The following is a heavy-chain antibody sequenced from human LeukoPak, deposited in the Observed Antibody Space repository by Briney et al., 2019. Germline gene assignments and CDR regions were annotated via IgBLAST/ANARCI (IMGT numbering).Heavy chain of an antibody. Sequence: GGSLRLSCAASGFTFSDYYMSWIRQAPGKGLEWVSSISSSGSTIYYADSVKGRFTISRDNAKNSLYLQMNSLRAEDTAVYYCARDSSSWYWFDPWGQGTLVIVSS. CDR1: GFTFSDYY. J-gene: IGHJ5*02. V-gene: IGHV3-11*04. CDR2: ISSSGSTI. CDR3: ARDSSSWYWFDP. D-gene: IGHD6-13*01.